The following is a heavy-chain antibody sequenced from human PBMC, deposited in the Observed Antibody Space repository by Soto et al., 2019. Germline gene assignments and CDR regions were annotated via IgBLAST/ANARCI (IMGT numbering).Heavy chain of an antibody. V-gene: IGHV1-69*01. D-gene: IGHD3-22*01. J-gene: IGHJ4*02. CDR2: IIPIFGTA. Sequence: QVQLVQSGAEVKKPGSSVKVSCKASGGTFSSYAISWVRQAPGQGLEWMGGIIPIFGTANYAQKFQGRVTITADESTSTAYMELSSLRSEDTAVYYCARRYYYDSTELLYFDYWGQGTLVTVSS. CDR1: GGTFSSYA. CDR3: ARRYYYDSTELLYFDY.